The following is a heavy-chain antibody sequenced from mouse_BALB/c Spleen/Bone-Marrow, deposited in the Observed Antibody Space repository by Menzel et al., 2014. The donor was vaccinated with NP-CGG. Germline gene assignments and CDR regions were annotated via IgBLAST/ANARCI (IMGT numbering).Heavy chain of an antibody. D-gene: IGHD2-13*01. V-gene: IGHV1S81*02. CDR1: GYTFTSYY. CDR2: INPSNGGT. J-gene: IGHJ3*01. CDR3: TREGDSPFAY. Sequence: VQLQQSGAELVKPGASVKLSCKASGYTFTSYYMYWVKQRPGQGLEWIGEINPSNGGTNFNEKFKSKATLTVDKSSSAAYMHLSSLTSEDSAVYISTREGDSPFAYWGQGTLVTVSA.